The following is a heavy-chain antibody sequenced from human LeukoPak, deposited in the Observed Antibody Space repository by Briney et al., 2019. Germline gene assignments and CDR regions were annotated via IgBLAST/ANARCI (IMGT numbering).Heavy chain of an antibody. D-gene: IGHD3-22*01. V-gene: IGHV3-53*01. CDR1: GFTVCSNY. CDR3: ARVGSSDSSAYYAPFDY. Sequence: GGSLRLSCAASGFTVCSNYMSWVRQAPGKGREWVSVIYSGGSSYYADAVKGRFTISRDNSKNTLYLQMNSLRAEDTAVYYCARVGSSDSSAYYAPFDYWGQGNLVTVSS. CDR2: IYSGGSS. J-gene: IGHJ4*02.